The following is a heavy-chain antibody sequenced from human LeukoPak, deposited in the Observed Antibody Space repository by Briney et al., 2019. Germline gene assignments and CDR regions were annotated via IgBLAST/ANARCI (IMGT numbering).Heavy chain of an antibody. D-gene: IGHD3-16*01. Sequence: GRSLRLSCAASGFTFDDYAMHWVRQAPGKGLEWVSGISWNSGSIGYADSVKGRFTISRDNAKNSLYLQMNSLRAEDTALYYCLGAGDYWDQGTLVTVSS. V-gene: IGHV3-9*01. CDR1: GFTFDDYA. CDR3: LGAGDY. CDR2: ISWNSGSI. J-gene: IGHJ4*02.